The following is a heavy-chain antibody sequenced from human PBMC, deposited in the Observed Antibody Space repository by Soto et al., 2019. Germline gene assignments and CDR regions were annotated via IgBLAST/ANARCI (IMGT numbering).Heavy chain of an antibody. V-gene: IGHV4-38-2*01. CDR3: ARGRLKPIAAAGSNWFDP. J-gene: IGHJ5*02. CDR2: IYHSGST. D-gene: IGHD6-13*01. Sequence: PSETLSLTCAVSGYSISSGYYWGWIRQPPGKGLEWIGSIYHSGSTYYTPSLKSRVTISVDTSKNQFSLKLSSVTAADTAVYYCARGRLKPIAAAGSNWFDPWGQGTLVTVSS. CDR1: GYSISSGYY.